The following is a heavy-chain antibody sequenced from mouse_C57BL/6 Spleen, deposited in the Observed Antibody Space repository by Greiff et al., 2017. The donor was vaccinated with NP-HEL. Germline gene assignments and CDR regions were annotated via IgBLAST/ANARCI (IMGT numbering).Heavy chain of an antibody. Sequence: VQLQQSGPELVKPGASVKISCKASGYAFSSSWMNWVKQRPGKGLEWIGRIYPGDGDTNYNGKFKGKATLTADKSSSTAYMQLSSLTSEDSAVYFCADSTFYYYAMDYWGQGTSVTVSS. CDR2: IYPGDGDT. CDR1: GYAFSSSW. D-gene: IGHD1-1*01. V-gene: IGHV1-82*01. CDR3: ADSTFYYYAMDY. J-gene: IGHJ4*01.